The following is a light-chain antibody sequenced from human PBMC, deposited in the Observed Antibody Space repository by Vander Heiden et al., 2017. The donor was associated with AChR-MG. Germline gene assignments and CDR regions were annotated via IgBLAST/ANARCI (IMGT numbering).Light chain of an antibody. V-gene: IGLV3-21*02. Sequence: YALTQPPSVLVAPGQTARTTCGGRNIGSKSVHWYQQKPGEAPVLVVYDDTDRPSGIPERFSGSNSGNTATLSISRVEAGDEADYYCQVWDSSTSDVGVLGTGTKVTVL. CDR1: NIGSKS. CDR3: QVWDSSTSDVGV. CDR2: DDT. J-gene: IGLJ1*01.